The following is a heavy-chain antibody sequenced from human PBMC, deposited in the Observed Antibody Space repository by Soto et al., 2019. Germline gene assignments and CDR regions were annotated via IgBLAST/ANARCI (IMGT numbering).Heavy chain of an antibody. V-gene: IGHV4-34*01. D-gene: IGHD6-19*01. CDR3: ARVGYHSVAPLKSKYFDY. Sequence: PSETLSLTCAVYGGSFSGYYWSWIRQPPGKGLEWIGEINHSGSTNYNPSLKSRVTISVDTSKNQFSLKLSSVTAADTAVYYCARVGYHSVAPLKSKYFDYWGQGTLVTVSS. J-gene: IGHJ4*02. CDR2: INHSGST. CDR1: GGSFSGYY.